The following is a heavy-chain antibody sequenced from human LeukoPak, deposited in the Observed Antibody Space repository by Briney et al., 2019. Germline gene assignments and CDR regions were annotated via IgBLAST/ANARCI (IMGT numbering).Heavy chain of an antibody. CDR1: GYTFTRYY. Sequence: ASVQVSCNASGYTFTRYYMHWVRQATGQGPEWMGRINPNSGGANHAQKCQGRVTMTRDTSISTVYVKLSRLRCDDTAVYYCARGPSLLAAAGKYWFDPWGQGALVTVSS. CDR2: INPNSGGA. V-gene: IGHV1-2*06. CDR3: ARGPSLLAAAGKYWFDP. D-gene: IGHD6-13*01. J-gene: IGHJ5*02.